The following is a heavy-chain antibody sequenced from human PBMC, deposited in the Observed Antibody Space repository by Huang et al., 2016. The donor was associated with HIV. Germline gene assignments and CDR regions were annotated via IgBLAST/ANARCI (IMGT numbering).Heavy chain of an antibody. V-gene: IGHV1-69*13. Sequence: QVQLVQSGAEVKKPGSSVRVSCRASGDTFRKYAISWVRQAPGKGLEGKGGKITICGTPKDAQKFQGRITISAKESTSTVYVELSSLTFQDTAVYYCARGMWDSNWDGTDWLLRHFDSWGQGTLVTVSS. CDR3: ARGMWDSNWDGTDWLLRHFDS. CDR1: GDTFRKYA. J-gene: IGHJ4*02. D-gene: IGHD2-15*01. CDR2: KITICGTP.